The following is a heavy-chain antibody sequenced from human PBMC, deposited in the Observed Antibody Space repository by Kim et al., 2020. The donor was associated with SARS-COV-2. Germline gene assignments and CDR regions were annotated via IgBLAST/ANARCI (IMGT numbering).Heavy chain of an antibody. J-gene: IGHJ6*02. CDR3: ARRRGYGSGRYGIDV. Sequence: SETLSLTCTVSGDSITSSTYYWGWIRQPPGKGLEWIATIDYSGNTFYNPSLKGRVTIFADTSKNQLSLSLKLNFVTAAEMAVYYCARRRGYGSGRYGIDVWGQGTTVTVSS. V-gene: IGHV4-39*01. CDR1: GDSITSSTYY. CDR2: IDYSGNT. D-gene: IGHD3-10*01.